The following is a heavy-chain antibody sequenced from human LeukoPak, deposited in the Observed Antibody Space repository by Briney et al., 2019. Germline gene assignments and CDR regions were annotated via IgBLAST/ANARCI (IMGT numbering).Heavy chain of an antibody. Sequence: AASVKVPCKASGYTFTGYYMHWVRQAPGQGLEWMGWINPNSGGTNYAQKFQGRVTTTRDTSISTACMELSRLRSDDTAVYYCARDLGYSSSEYYFDYWGQGTLVTVSS. CDR2: INPNSGGT. J-gene: IGHJ4*02. V-gene: IGHV1-2*02. D-gene: IGHD6-6*01. CDR1: GYTFTGYY. CDR3: ARDLGYSSSEYYFDY.